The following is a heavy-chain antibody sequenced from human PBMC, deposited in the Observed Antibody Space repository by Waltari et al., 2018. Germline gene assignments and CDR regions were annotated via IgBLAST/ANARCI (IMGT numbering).Heavy chain of an antibody. V-gene: IGHV4-39*01. CDR1: GGSISSSSYY. CDR2: IHYSGST. Sequence: QLQLQESGPGLVKPSETLSLTCTVSGGSISSSSYYWGWIRQPPGKGLEWIGSIHYSGSTYYNPSLKSRVTISVDTSKNQFSLKLSSVTAADTAVYYCARRAQWLVPNFDYWGQGTLVTVSS. J-gene: IGHJ4*02. D-gene: IGHD6-19*01. CDR3: ARRAQWLVPNFDY.